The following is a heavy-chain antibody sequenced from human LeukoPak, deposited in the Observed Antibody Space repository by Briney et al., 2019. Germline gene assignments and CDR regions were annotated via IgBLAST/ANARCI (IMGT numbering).Heavy chain of an antibody. D-gene: IGHD3-16*02. Sequence: GGSLRLSCAASGFTFSSYGMSWVRQAPGKGLEWVSAISGSGGSTYYADSVKGRFTISRDNSKNTLYLQMNSLRAEDTALYYCARALGGVILYYYMDVWGKGTTVTVSS. CDR2: ISGSGGST. V-gene: IGHV3-23*01. CDR1: GFTFSSYG. J-gene: IGHJ6*03. CDR3: ARALGGVILYYYMDV.